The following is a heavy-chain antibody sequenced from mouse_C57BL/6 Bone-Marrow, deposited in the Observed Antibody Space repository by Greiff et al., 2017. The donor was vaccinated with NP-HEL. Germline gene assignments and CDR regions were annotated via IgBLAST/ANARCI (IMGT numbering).Heavy chain of an antibody. D-gene: IGHD2-5*01. CDR1: GYTFTSYW. CDR3: ARPTYYSNFAY. V-gene: IGHV1-64*01. J-gene: IGHJ3*01. CDR2: IHPNSGST. Sequence: VQLQQPGAELVKPGASVKLSCKASGYTFTSYWMHWVKQRPGQGLEWLGMIHPNSGSTNYNEKFKSKATLTVDKSSSTAYMQLSSLTSEDSAVYYCARPTYYSNFAYWGQGTLVTVSA.